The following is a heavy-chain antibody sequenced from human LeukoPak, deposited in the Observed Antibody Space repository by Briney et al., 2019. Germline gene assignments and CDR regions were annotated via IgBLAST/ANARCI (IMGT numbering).Heavy chain of an antibody. J-gene: IGHJ5*02. V-gene: IGHV4-4*07. D-gene: IGHD3/OR15-3a*01. CDR3: ARDLSLYMIFGVVIPRNWFDP. CDR1: GGSISSYY. CDR2: IYTSGST. Sequence: SETLSLTCTVSGGSISSYYWSWIRQPAGKGLEWIGRIYTSGSTNYNPSLKSRVTMSVDTSKNQFSLKLSSVTAADTAVYYCARDLSLYMIFGVVIPRNWFDPWGQGTLVTVSS.